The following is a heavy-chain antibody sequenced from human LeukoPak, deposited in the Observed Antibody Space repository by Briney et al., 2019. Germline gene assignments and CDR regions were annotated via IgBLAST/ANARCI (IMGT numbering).Heavy chain of an antibody. J-gene: IGHJ6*03. CDR3: ARDGYGYNYMDV. D-gene: IGHD5-12*01. Sequence: GGSLRLSCAASGFTVSSNFTSWVRQAPGKGLEWVSVIYSGGTTYYADSVKGRFTISRDISKNTLHLQMNSLRAEDTAVYYCARDGYGYNYMDVWGRGTTVTVSS. CDR1: GFTVSSNF. CDR2: IYSGGTT. V-gene: IGHV3-53*01.